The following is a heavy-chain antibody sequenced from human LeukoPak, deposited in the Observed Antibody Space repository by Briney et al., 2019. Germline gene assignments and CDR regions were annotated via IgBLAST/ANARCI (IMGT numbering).Heavy chain of an antibody. CDR2: IHYSGTT. Sequence: SETLSLTCTVSGGSMSSYYWSWLRQPPGKGLEWIGYIHYSGTTHYNPSLEGRVTISVDTSKNQFSLKLSSVTAADTAVCYCARGSPAPDYWGKGTLVTVSS. CDR3: ARGSPAPDY. V-gene: IGHV4-59*01. CDR1: GGSMSSYY. J-gene: IGHJ4*02. D-gene: IGHD1-26*01.